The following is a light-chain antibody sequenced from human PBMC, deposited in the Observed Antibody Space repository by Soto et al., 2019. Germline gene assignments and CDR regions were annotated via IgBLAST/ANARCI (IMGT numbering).Light chain of an antibody. CDR2: GAS. J-gene: IGKJ4*01. Sequence: EIVLTQSPGTLSLSPGERATLSCRASQSADSSYLAWYQQRPGQAPRLLIYGASTRATDIPDRFSGSGSGTYFSLTMSSMEPEDFAVYYCEQYGSSRRLTFGGGTKVEIK. CDR1: QSADSSY. V-gene: IGKV3-20*01. CDR3: EQYGSSRRLT.